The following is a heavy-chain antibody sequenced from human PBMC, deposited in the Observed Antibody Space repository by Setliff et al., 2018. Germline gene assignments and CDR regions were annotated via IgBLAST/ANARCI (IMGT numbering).Heavy chain of an antibody. CDR3: AKGGTYRYFDF. D-gene: IGHD1-1*01. Sequence: SETLSLSCTVSGGPFSGASIWSWIRQPPGKGLEFIGYVYHSGTAKYDPSLESRAIMSVDASKNEISLKLKSVTAADTAVYYCAKGGTYRYFDFWGQGALVTVSS. CDR2: VYHSGTA. J-gene: IGHJ4*02. V-gene: IGHV4-59*01. CDR1: GGPFSGAS.